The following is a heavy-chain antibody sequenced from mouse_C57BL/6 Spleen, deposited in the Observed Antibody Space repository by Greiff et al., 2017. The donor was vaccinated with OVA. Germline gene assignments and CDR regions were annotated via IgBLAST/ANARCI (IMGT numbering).Heavy chain of an antibody. CDR1: GYTFTSYW. CDR2: IYPSDSET. J-gene: IGHJ4*01. CDR3: ARGGYYYGSSYYAMDY. V-gene: IGHV1-61*01. Sequence: QVQLQQPGAELVRPGSSVKLSCKASGYTFTSYWMDWVKQRPGQGLEWIGNIYPSDSETHYNQKFKDKATLTVDKSSSTAYMQLSSLPSEDSAVYYCARGGYYYGSSYYAMDYWGQGTSVTVSS. D-gene: IGHD1-1*01.